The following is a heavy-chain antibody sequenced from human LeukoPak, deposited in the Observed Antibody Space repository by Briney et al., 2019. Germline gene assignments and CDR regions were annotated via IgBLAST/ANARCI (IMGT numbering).Heavy chain of an antibody. D-gene: IGHD3-10*01. CDR2: IYYSGST. V-gene: IGHV4-39*02. J-gene: IGHJ3*02. CDR3: ARRLRDAFDI. Sequence: PSETLSLTCTVSGGSISSSSYYWGWIRQPPGKGLEWIGSIYYSGSTYYNPSLKSRVTTSVDTSKNHFSLKLSSVTAANTAVYYCARRLRDAFDIWGQGTMVTVSS. CDR1: GGSISSSSYY.